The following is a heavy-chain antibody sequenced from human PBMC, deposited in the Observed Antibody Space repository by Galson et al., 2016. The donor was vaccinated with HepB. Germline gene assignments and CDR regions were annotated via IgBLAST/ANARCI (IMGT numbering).Heavy chain of an antibody. CDR2: IRSKGYGGTT. CDR1: GFTFGDYA. D-gene: IGHD3-10*01. V-gene: IGHV3-49*03. Sequence: SLRLSCAASGFTFGDYAVTWFRQAPGKGLEYVGFIRSKGYGGTTEYAASVKGRFTISRDDSKSIAYLQMNSLKTEDTAVYYCTRPAGGFGERILAYWGQGTLVTVST. CDR3: TRPAGGFGERILAY. J-gene: IGHJ4*02.